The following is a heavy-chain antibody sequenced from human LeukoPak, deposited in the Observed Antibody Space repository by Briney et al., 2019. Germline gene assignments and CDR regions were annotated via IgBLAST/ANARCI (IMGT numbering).Heavy chain of an antibody. D-gene: IGHD6-19*01. CDR1: GGTFSSYA. Sequence: SVKVSCKASGGTFSSYAISWVRQVPGQGLEWMGRTIPILGVANYAQKFQGRLTITADKSTTTAYMELSSLRSEDTAVYYCARDNSIGWRPYYFDYWGQGTLVTVSS. J-gene: IGHJ4*02. CDR3: ARDNSIGWRPYYFDY. V-gene: IGHV1-69*04. CDR2: TIPILGVA.